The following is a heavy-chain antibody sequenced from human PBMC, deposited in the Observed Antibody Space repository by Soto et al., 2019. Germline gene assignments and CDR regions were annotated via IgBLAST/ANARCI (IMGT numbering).Heavy chain of an antibody. D-gene: IGHD2-2*01. J-gene: IGHJ3*02. CDR1: GDTFGTSG. CDR3: ARDDLLVVPSALAI. V-gene: IGHV1-18*01. CDR2: ISAYNGNT. Sequence: ASVKVSCKTSGDTFGTSGFHWVRQAPGQGLEWMGWISAYNGNTYYIQKLQGRVTMTTDTSTSTAYMELRSLKSDDTAVYFCARDDLLVVPSALAIWGQGTMVTVSS.